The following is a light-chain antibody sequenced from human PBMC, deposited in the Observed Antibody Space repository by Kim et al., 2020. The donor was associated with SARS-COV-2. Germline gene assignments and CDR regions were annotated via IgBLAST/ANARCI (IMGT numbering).Light chain of an antibody. CDR2: GDN. CDR3: QSYDDSHHWV. V-gene: IGLV6-57*03. Sequence: TVIVSCTRSSGNIASNCVQWYRQRPGSVPSTVIYGDNQRPSGVPDRFSGSVDRSSNSASLTISDLKTDDEADYYCQSYDDSHHWVFGGGTRLTVL. J-gene: IGLJ3*02. CDR1: SGNIASNC.